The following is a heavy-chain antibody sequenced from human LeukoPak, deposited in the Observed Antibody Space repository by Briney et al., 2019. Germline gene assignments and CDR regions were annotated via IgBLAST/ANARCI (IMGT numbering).Heavy chain of an antibody. CDR2: ISGSGGST. V-gene: IGHV3-23*01. Sequence: GGSLRLSCTASGFTFSSYAMSWVRQAPGKGLEWVSAISGSGGSTYCADSVKGRFTISRDNSKNTLYLQMNSLRAEDTAVYYCAKDRVPYCTNGVCYSCLDYWGQGTLVTVSS. D-gene: IGHD2-8*01. CDR3: AKDRVPYCTNGVCYSCLDY. J-gene: IGHJ4*02. CDR1: GFTFSSYA.